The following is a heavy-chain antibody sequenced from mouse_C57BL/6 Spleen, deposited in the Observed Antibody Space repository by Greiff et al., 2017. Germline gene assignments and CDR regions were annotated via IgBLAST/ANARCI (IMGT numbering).Heavy chain of an antibody. CDR2: ILPGSGST. J-gene: IGHJ4*01. V-gene: IGHV1-9*01. CDR3: ARSALAMDY. Sequence: VKLQESGAELMKPGASVKLSCKATGYTFTGYWIEWVKQRPGHGLEWIGEILPGSGSTNSNEKFKGKATFTADTSSNTAYMQLSSLTTEDSAIYYCARSALAMDYWGQGTSVTVSS. CDR1: GYTFTGYW.